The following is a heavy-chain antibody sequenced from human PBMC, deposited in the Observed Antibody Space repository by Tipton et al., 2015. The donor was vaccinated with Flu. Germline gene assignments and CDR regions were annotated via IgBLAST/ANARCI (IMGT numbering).Heavy chain of an antibody. CDR2: ISSSGSTI. CDR1: GFTFSDYY. CDR3: ARETAYSYAPLGDAVDV. D-gene: IGHD5-18*01. J-gene: IGHJ3*01. V-gene: IGHV3-11*01. Sequence: SLRLSCAASGFTFSDYYMSWIRQLPGKGLEWVSHISSSGSTINYADSVKGRFTISRDNAKNSLYLQMNSLRAEDTAVYYCARETAYSYAPLGDAVDVWGRGTMVSVSS.